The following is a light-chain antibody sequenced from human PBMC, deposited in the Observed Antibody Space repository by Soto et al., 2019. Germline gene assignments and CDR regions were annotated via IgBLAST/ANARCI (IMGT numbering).Light chain of an antibody. V-gene: IGLV2-14*01. CDR3: SSYTSSSSYV. CDR2: EVS. Sequence: ALTQPASVSGSPGQSLTISCTGTSSDVGGYNYVSWYQQHPGKAPKLMIYEVSNRPSGVSNRFSGSKSGNTASLTISGLQAEDEADYYCSSYTSSSSYVFGTGTKVTVL. J-gene: IGLJ1*01. CDR1: SSDVGGYNY.